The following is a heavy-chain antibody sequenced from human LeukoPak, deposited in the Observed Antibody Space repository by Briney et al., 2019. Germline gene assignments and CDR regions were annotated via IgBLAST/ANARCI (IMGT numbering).Heavy chain of an antibody. Sequence: PGGSLRLSCAASGFTFSSYGMHWVRQAPGKGLEWVAVISYDGSNKYCADSVKGRFTISRDNSKNTLYLQMNSLRAEDTAVYYCAKDAGRGGYNWFDPWGQGTLVTVSS. J-gene: IGHJ5*02. D-gene: IGHD3-10*01. CDR2: ISYDGSNK. CDR1: GFTFSSYG. V-gene: IGHV3-30*18. CDR3: AKDAGRGGYNWFDP.